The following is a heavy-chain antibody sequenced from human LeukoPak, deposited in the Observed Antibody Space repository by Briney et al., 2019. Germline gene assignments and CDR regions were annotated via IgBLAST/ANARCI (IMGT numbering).Heavy chain of an antibody. V-gene: IGHV3-48*03. CDR3: ARGAQWVLDY. Sequence: GGSLRLSCAASGFIFRNYEINWVRQAPGEGLEWVPYISTSGNDIYYADSVKGRFTISRDNAKNSLYLQLNSLRADDTAVYYCARGAQWVLDYWGQGALVTVSS. J-gene: IGHJ4*02. CDR2: ISTSGNDI. CDR1: GFIFRNYE. D-gene: IGHD1-26*01.